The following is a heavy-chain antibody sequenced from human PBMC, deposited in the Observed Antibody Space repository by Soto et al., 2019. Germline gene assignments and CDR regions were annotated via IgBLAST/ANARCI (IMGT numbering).Heavy chain of an antibody. J-gene: IGHJ6*02. V-gene: IGHV3-30-3*01. D-gene: IGHD2-2*03. CDR3: ARLNGYCVSTNCHGYYGMDV. CDR2: ISYDGSNK. CDR1: GFTFSSYA. Sequence: PGGSLILSCAASGFTFSSYAMHWVRQAPGKGLEWVAVISYDGSNKYYADSVKGRFTISRDNSKNTLYLQMNSLRLEDTAVYYCARLNGYCVSTNCHGYYGMDVWGQGTTVTVSS.